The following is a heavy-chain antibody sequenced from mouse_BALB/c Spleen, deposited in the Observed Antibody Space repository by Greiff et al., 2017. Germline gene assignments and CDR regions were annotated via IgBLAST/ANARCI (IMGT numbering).Heavy chain of an antibody. V-gene: IGHV1S137*01. Sequence: VQLQQSGAELVRPGVSVKISCKGSGYTFTDYAMHWVKQSHAKSLEWIGVISTYYGDASYNQKFKGKATMTVDKSSSTAYMELARLTSEDSAIYYCAREITTGYYAMDYWGQGTSVTVSS. CDR3: AREITTGYYAMDY. D-gene: IGHD2-4*01. J-gene: IGHJ4*01. CDR2: ISTYYGDA. CDR1: GYTFTDYA.